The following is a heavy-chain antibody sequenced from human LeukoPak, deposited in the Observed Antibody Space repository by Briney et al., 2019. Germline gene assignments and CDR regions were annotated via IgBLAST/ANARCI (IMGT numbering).Heavy chain of an antibody. CDR3: ARRAVDNSYYYYMDV. CDR2: MNPKSGNT. Sequence: GASVKVSCKASGYTFTSYDINWVRQVTGQGLEWMGWMNPKSGNTGYAQKFQGRVTITRNTSISTAYVEVSSLRYEDTAVYYCARRAVDNSYYYYMDVWGKGTTVTVSS. CDR1: GYTFTSYD. D-gene: IGHD6-19*01. V-gene: IGHV1-8*03. J-gene: IGHJ6*03.